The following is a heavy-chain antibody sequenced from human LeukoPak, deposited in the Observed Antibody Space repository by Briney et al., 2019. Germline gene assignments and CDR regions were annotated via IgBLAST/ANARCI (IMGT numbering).Heavy chain of an antibody. J-gene: IGHJ4*02. CDR2: ISYDGSNK. D-gene: IGHD6-19*01. Sequence: GRSLRLSCAASGFTFSSYAMHWVRQAPGKGLEWVAVISYDGSNKYYADSVKGRFTFSRDNSKNTLYLQMNSLRAEDTAVYYCARVPGYSSGWADYWGQGTLVTVSS. CDR1: GFTFSSYA. V-gene: IGHV3-30-3*01. CDR3: ARVPGYSSGWADY.